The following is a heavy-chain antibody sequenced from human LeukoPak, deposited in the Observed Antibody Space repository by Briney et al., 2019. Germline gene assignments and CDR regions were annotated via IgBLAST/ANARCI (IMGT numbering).Heavy chain of an antibody. V-gene: IGHV1-2*02. J-gene: IGHJ3*02. CDR3: AKPDTMIVVVSPYDAFDI. Sequence: GASVKVSCKASGYTFTGYYMHWVRQAPGQGLEWMGWINPNSGGTNYAQKFQGRVAMTRDTSISTAYMELSRLRSDDTAVYYCAKPDTMIVVVSPYDAFDIWGQGTMVTVSS. CDR2: INPNSGGT. CDR1: GYTFTGYY. D-gene: IGHD3-22*01.